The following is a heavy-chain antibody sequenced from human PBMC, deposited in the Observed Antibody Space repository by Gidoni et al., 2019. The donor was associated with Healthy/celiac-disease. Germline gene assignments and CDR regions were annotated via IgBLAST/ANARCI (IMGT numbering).Heavy chain of an antibody. V-gene: IGHV3-73*01. D-gene: IGHD4-4*01. CDR1: GFTFSGSA. CDR3: TRPPTMTTVTTHAYGMDV. CDR2: IRSKANSYAT. J-gene: IGHJ6*02. Sequence: EVQLVESGGGLVQPGGSLKLSCAASGFTFSGSAMHWVRQASGKGLEWVGRIRSKANSYATAYAASVKGRFTISRDDSKNTAYLQMNSLKTEDTAVYYCTRPPTMTTVTTHAYGMDVWGQGTTVTVSS.